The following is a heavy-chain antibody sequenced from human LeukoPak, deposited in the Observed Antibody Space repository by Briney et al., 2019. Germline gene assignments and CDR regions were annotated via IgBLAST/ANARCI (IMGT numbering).Heavy chain of an antibody. CDR3: AKRGYYYDSRVFHGFDY. Sequence: PGGSLRLSCAASGFTFSSYWMHWVRQAPGKGLEWVSGISGSGSDTYYADSVKGRFTISRDISKNTLYLQMNSLRAEDTAVYYCAKRGYYYDSRVFHGFDYWGQGTLVTVSS. J-gene: IGHJ4*02. CDR1: GFTFSSYW. D-gene: IGHD3-22*01. V-gene: IGHV3-23*01. CDR2: ISGSGSDT.